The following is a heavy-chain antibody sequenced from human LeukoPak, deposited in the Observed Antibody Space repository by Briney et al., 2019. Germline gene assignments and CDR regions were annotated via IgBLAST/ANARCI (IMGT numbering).Heavy chain of an antibody. J-gene: IGHJ4*02. D-gene: IGHD3-22*01. Sequence: GASVKVSCKASGYTFTSYGISWVRQAPGQGLEWMGWISAYNGNTNYAQKLQGRVTMTTDTSTSTAYMELSSLRSEDTAVYYCARGGGLFWPTNYFDYWGQGTLVTVSS. CDR1: GYTFTSYG. CDR2: ISAYNGNT. CDR3: ARGGGLFWPTNYFDY. V-gene: IGHV1-18*01.